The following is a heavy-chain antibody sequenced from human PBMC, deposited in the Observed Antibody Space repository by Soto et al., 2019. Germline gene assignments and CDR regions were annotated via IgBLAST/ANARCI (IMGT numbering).Heavy chain of an antibody. Sequence: QVQLVESGGGVVQPGRSLRLSCAASGFTFSSYGMHWVRQAPGKGLEWVAVIWYDGSNKYYADSVKGRFTISRDNSKNTLYLQMHCLRAEDTAVYYCARGAAIYGDSSFDYWGQGTLVTVSS. CDR1: GFTFSSYG. CDR2: IWYDGSNK. V-gene: IGHV3-33*01. J-gene: IGHJ4*02. CDR3: ARGAAIYGDSSFDY. D-gene: IGHD4-17*01.